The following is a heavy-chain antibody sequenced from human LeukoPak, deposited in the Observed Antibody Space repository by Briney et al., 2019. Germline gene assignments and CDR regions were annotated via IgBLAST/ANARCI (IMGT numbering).Heavy chain of an antibody. CDR2: IYYSGTT. Sequence: SETLSLTCTVSGGSISSSPYYWGWIRQPPGKGLEWIGSIYYSGTTHYNPSLESRVTISVDTSKNQFSLKLASVTAADTAIYYCVRHSGWYFGYWGQGTLVTVSS. D-gene: IGHD6-19*01. J-gene: IGHJ4*02. V-gene: IGHV4-39*07. CDR1: GGSISSSPYY. CDR3: VRHSGWYFGY.